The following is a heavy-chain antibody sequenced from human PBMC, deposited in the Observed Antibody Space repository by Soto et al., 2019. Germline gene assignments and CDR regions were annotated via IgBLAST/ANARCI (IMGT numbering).Heavy chain of an antibody. J-gene: IGHJ4*02. V-gene: IGHV3-48*03. Sequence: EVQLVESGGGLVQPGGSLRLSCEASGFTFSRDEMNWVRQAPGKGLEWTAYIQNHGYSTHYADSVKGRFTISRDNAKNTLYLQMSSLTAEDTAIYYCARGYDAGCHFGYWGQGVLVTVSS. D-gene: IGHD1-20*01. CDR2: IQNHGYST. CDR3: ARGYDAGCHFGY. CDR1: GFTFSRDE.